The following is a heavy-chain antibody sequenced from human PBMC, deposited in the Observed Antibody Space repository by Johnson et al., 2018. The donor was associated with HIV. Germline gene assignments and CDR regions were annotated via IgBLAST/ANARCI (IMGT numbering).Heavy chain of an antibody. CDR2: INSDESST. V-gene: IGHV3-74*01. CDR1: GFTFSNYW. D-gene: IGHD6-6*01. J-gene: IGHJ3*02. CDR3: AKDGSSYAFDI. Sequence: VQLVESGGGLVQPGGSLRLSCVASGFTFSNYWMHWVRQAPGKGLVWVSRINSDESSTSYADSVKGRFTISRDNAKNTLYLQMNSLRAEDTAVYYCAKDGSSYAFDIWGQGTVVTVSS.